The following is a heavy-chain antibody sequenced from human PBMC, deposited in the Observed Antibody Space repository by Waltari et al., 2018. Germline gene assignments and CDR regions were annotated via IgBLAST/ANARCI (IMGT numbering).Heavy chain of an antibody. CDR3: ATDREITMMGDSFDL. V-gene: IGHV1-24*01. CDR2: VDPEDGER. Sequence: QVQLIQSGAEVKKPGASVRVSCKLSGYPLTQVSTHWVGQAPGKGLGWMGGVDPEDGERIKAQKCQGRLIMTEDTSTDTAYMELSSLRSEDTAIYYCATDREITMMGDSFDLWGQGTMVTVSS. CDR1: GYPLTQVS. J-gene: IGHJ3*01. D-gene: IGHD3-22*01.